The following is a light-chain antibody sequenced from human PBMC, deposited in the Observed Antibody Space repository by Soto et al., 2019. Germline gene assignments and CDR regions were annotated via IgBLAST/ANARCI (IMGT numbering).Light chain of an antibody. J-gene: IGKJ1*01. CDR3: QQYSNWPT. CDR1: QNLFSN. V-gene: IGKV3-15*01. CDR2: GAS. Sequence: EIVLTQSPDTVSVSPGEIPTLSCRASQNLFSNYLAWYQQKPGQAPRLLIFGASTRATGIPARFSGSGSGTEFTLTISSLQSEDFAVYYCQQYSNWPTFGKGTKVEIK.